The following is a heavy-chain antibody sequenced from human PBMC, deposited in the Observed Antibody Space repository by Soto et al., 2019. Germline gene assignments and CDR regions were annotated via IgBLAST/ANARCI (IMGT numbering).Heavy chain of an antibody. CDR3: ARYKYCSSTSCFYYYYYMDV. D-gene: IGHD2-2*01. Sequence: QVQLQQWGAGLLKPSETLSLTCAVYGGSFSGYYWSWIRQPPGKGLEWLGEINHSGSTNYNPSLKSRVTISVDTSKNQFSLKLSSVTAADTAVYYCARYKYCSSTSCFYYYYYMDVWGKGTTVTVSS. V-gene: IGHV4-34*01. J-gene: IGHJ6*03. CDR2: INHSGST. CDR1: GGSFSGYY.